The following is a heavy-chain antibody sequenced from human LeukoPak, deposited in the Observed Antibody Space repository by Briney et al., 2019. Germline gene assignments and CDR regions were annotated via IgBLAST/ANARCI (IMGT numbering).Heavy chain of an antibody. Sequence: GGSLRLSCAASGFTFSSYGMHWVRQAPGKGLEWVAFIRYDGSNKYYADSVKGRFTISRDNSKNTLYLQMNSLRAEDTAVHYCAKAGYSSGWYLEYWGQGTLVTVSS. CDR3: AKAGYSSGWYLEY. CDR1: GFTFSSYG. J-gene: IGHJ4*02. D-gene: IGHD6-19*01. V-gene: IGHV3-30*02. CDR2: IRYDGSNK.